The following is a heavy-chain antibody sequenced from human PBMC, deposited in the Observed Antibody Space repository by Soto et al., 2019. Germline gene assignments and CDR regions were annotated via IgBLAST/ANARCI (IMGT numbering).Heavy chain of an antibody. CDR2: VYIGDSET. D-gene: IGHD6-19*01. CDR3: ATPFDRSGWYDY. V-gene: IGHV5-51*01. CDR1: YGFTSFW. Sequence: GESLKISCXGYGFTSFWFDWVCQMHGKGLGWMGIVYIGDSETRYSPSLQGQATISADKSINTAYLQWSSLKASDTAMYYCATPFDRSGWYDYWGQGTLVTSPQ. J-gene: IGHJ4*02.